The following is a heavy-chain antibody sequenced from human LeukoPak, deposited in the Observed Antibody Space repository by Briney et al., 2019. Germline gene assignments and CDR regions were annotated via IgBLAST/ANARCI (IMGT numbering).Heavy chain of an antibody. J-gene: IGHJ4*02. CDR3: AKAPGYCSSTSCYPIDY. V-gene: IGHV3-9*01. Sequence: GGSLRLSCAASGFTFEDYAMHWVRQAPGKGLEWVSGISWNRGSIGYADCVEGRFTISRDNAKNSLYLQMNSLRAEDTALYYCAKAPGYCSSTSCYPIDYWGQGTLVTVSS. CDR2: ISWNRGSI. CDR1: GFTFEDYA. D-gene: IGHD2-2*01.